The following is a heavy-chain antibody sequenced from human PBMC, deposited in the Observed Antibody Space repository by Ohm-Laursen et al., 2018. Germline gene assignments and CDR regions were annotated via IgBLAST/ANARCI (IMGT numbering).Heavy chain of an antibody. CDR3: VRDKIAAAAGT. V-gene: IGHV1-2*02. J-gene: IGHJ5*02. CDR2: VNANSGGT. CDR1: GYTFTTYY. D-gene: IGHD6-13*01. Sequence: ASVKVSCKASGYTFTTYYMHWVRQAPGQGPEWMGWVNANSGGTKYLEKFQGRVTMTRDTSINTAYMELTALTSDDTAVYYCVRDKIAAAAGTWGPGTLVTVSS.